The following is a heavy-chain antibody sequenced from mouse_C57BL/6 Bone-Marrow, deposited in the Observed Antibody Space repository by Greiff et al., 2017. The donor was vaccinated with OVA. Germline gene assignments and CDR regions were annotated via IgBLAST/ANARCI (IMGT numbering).Heavy chain of an antibody. CDR2: ISYDGSN. V-gene: IGHV3-6*01. CDR3: ARDLPIYYDYDEAMDY. CDR1: GYSITSGYY. D-gene: IGHD2-4*01. J-gene: IGHJ4*01. Sequence: ESGPGLVKPSQSLSLTCSVTGYSITSGYYWNWIRQFPGNKLEWMGYISYDGSNNYNPSLKNRISITRDTSKNQFFLKLNSVTTEDTATYYCARDLPIYYDYDEAMDYWGQGTSVTVSS.